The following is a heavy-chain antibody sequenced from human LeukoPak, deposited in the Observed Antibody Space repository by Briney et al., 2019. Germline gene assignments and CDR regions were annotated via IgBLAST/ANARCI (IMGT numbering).Heavy chain of an antibody. V-gene: IGHV3-30*04. CDR2: ISFDGSNK. CDR3: AKAAAMVRGVPNWFDP. Sequence: GGSLRLSCAASGFTFSTYAIHWVRQAPGKGLEWVAVISFDGSNKYYADSVKGRFTISRDNSKNTLYLQMNSLRADDTAVNYCAKAAAMVRGVPNWFDPWGQGTLVTVSS. CDR1: GFTFSTYA. D-gene: IGHD3-10*01. J-gene: IGHJ5*02.